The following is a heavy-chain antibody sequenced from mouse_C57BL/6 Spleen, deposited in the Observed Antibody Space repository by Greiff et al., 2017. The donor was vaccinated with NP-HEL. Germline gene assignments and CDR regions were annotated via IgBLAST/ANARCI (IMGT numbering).Heavy chain of an antibody. CDR2: FHPYNDDT. Sequence: VQLQQSGAELVKPGASVKMSCKASGYTFTTYPIEWMKQNHGKSLEWIGNFHPYNDDTKYNEKFKGKATLTVEKSSSTVYLELSRLTSDDSAVYYCERGNYYGSSYEGYFDVWGTGTTVTVSS. CDR3: ERGNYYGSSYEGYFDV. J-gene: IGHJ1*03. V-gene: IGHV1-47*01. CDR1: GYTFTTYP. D-gene: IGHD1-1*01.